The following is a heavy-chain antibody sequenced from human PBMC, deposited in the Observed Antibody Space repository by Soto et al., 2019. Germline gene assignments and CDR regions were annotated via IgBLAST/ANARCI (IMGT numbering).Heavy chain of an antibody. CDR2: IHHSGST. J-gene: IGHJ5*02. CDR3: ARVEGWFGELWFDP. D-gene: IGHD3-10*01. Sequence: TLSLTCASSVGSISIGGYSWRGIRQPPGKGLEWIGYIHHSGSTYYNPCLKSRVTISVDRSKNQFSLKLSSVTAADTAVYYCARVEGWFGELWFDPWGQGTMVTVSS. CDR1: VGSISIGGYS. V-gene: IGHV4-30-2*01.